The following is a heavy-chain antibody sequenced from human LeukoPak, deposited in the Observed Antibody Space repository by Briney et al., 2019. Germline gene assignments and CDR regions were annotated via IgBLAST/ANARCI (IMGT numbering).Heavy chain of an antibody. Sequence: KPSETLSLTCTVSGGSISSYYWSWIRQPPGKGLEWIGYIYYSGSTNYNPSLKSRVTISVDTSKNQFSLKLSSVTAADTAVCYCARGWYSGSTIDYWGQGTLVTVSS. CDR3: ARGWYSGSTIDY. D-gene: IGHD1-26*01. V-gene: IGHV4-59*01. CDR2: IYYSGST. J-gene: IGHJ4*02. CDR1: GGSISSYY.